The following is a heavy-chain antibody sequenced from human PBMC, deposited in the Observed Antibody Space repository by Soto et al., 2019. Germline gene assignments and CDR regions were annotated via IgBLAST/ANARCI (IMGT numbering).Heavy chain of an antibody. CDR1: GFTFDDYA. Sequence: PGGSLRLSCAASGFTFDDYAMHWVRQAPGKGLEWVSGISWNSGSIGYADSVKGRFTISRDNAKNSLYLQMNSLRAEDTALYYCAKEATSSGWTYFDYWGQGTLVTVSS. J-gene: IGHJ4*02. CDR2: ISWNSGSI. V-gene: IGHV3-9*01. D-gene: IGHD6-19*01. CDR3: AKEATSSGWTYFDY.